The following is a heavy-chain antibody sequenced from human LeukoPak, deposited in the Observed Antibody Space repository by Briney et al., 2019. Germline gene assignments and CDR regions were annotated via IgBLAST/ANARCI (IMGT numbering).Heavy chain of an antibody. CDR3: ARGNDFDLTYTWFDP. J-gene: IGHJ5*02. CDR2: INPNSGGT. CDR1: GYTFTGYY. V-gene: IGHV1-2*02. D-gene: IGHD3-3*01. Sequence: ASVKVSCKASGYTFTGYYMHWVRQAPGQGLEWMGWINPNSGGTNYAQKFQGRVTMTRDTSISTAYMELSRLRSDDTAVYYCARGNDFDLTYTWFDPWGQGTLVTVSS.